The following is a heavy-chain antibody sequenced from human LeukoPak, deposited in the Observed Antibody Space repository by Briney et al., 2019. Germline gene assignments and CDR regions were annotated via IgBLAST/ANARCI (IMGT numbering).Heavy chain of an antibody. CDR2: ISYDGSNK. J-gene: IGHJ4*02. Sequence: GGSLRLSCAASGFTFSSYGMHWVRQAPGKGLEWVAVISYDGSNKYYADSVKSRFTISRDNSKNTLYLQMNSLRTEDSALYYCAKDWGAYVFDSWGQGTLVTVSS. D-gene: IGHD5-12*01. V-gene: IGHV3-30*18. CDR1: GFTFSSYG. CDR3: AKDWGAYVFDS.